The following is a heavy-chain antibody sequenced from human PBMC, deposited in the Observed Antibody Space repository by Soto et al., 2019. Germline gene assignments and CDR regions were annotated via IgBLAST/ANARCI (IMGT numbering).Heavy chain of an antibody. Sequence: GGSLRLSCAASGFTFSSYWMHWVRQAPGKGLVWVSRINGGGSSTNYADSVKGRFTISRDNAKNTLYLQMNSLRAEDTAVYYCARGFGGGHNDFWGQGTLVTVSS. D-gene: IGHD3-16*01. CDR3: ARGFGGGHNDF. CDR2: INGGGSST. V-gene: IGHV3-74*01. CDR1: GFTFSSYW. J-gene: IGHJ4*02.